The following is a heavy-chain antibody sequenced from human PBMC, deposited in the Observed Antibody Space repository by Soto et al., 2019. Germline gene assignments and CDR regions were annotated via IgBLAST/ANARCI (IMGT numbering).Heavy chain of an antibody. CDR2: IYWDDDK. D-gene: IGHD3-22*01. V-gene: IGHV2-5*02. CDR3: AHTQITMRSNDAFDI. CDR1: RFSLSTSGVG. Sequence: QITLKESGPPLVKPTQTLTLTCTFSRFSLSTSGVGVGWIRQPPGKALEWLALIYWDDDKRYSPSLKSRLTITKDTSKNQVVLTMTNMDPVDTATYYCAHTQITMRSNDAFDIWGQGTMVTVSS. J-gene: IGHJ3*02.